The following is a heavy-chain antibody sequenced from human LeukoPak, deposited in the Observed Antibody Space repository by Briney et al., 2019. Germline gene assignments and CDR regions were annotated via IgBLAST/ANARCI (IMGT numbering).Heavy chain of an antibody. J-gene: IGHJ1*01. CDR3: ARHGGYSSPYLH. CDR1: GGSISNYY. CDR2: IYYSGTT. V-gene: IGHV4-59*08. Sequence: SETLSLTCTVSGGSISNYYWSWIRQPPGKGLECIGYIYYSGTTNYNPSLKSRVTISVDTSKNQFSLKLSSVAAADTAVYYCARHGGYSSPYLHWGQGTLVTVSS. D-gene: IGHD6-13*01.